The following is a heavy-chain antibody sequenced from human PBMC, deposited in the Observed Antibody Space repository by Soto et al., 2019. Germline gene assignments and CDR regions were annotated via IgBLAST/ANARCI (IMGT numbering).Heavy chain of an antibody. Sequence: SGPTLVKPTQTLTLTCTFSGFSLSTSGMCVSWIRQPPGKALEWLARIDWDDDKYYSTSLKTRLTISKDTSKNQVVLTMTNMDPVDTATYYCARIKYKGSSSSQYYYYYYMDVWGKGTTVTVSS. CDR1: GFSLSTSGMC. CDR2: IDWDDDK. D-gene: IGHD6-6*01. J-gene: IGHJ6*03. V-gene: IGHV2-70*11. CDR3: ARIKYKGSSSSQYYYYYYMDV.